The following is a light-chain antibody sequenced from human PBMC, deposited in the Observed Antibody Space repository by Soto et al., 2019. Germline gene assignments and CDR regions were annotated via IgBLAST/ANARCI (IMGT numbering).Light chain of an antibody. CDR2: GAS. Sequence: EIVLTQSPGTLSLSPGERATLSCRTSQSIATTYLAWYQQKPGQAPRLLIYGASNRATGIPDRFRGSGSGTDFTLTISSLDPEEFALYYCQQYGNSPWTFGQGTKVEVK. V-gene: IGKV3-20*01. J-gene: IGKJ1*01. CDR1: QSIATTY. CDR3: QQYGNSPWT.